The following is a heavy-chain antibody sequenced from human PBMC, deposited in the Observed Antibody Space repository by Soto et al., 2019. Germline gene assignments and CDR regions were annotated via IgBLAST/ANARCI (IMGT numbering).Heavy chain of an antibody. Sequence: QLQLQESGPGLVKPSETLSLTCTVSGGSISSSRYYWAWIRQPPGKGLEWIGSIYYSGSTHYNPSLKSRVTISVDTSKIPCSLRLSSVTAADTAVYYCARLTGDYYYSYMDVWGKGTTVTVSS. CDR3: ARLTGDYYYSYMDV. CDR2: IYYSGST. D-gene: IGHD3-10*01. V-gene: IGHV4-39*01. CDR1: GGSISSSRYY. J-gene: IGHJ6*03.